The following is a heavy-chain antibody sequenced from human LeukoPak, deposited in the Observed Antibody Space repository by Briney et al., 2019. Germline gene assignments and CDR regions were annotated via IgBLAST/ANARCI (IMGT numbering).Heavy chain of an antibody. Sequence: PGGSLRLSCAGSGFTFSSNARSWVRQAPGKGLEWCSSVSSSGGNTYYTDSVKGTITISRDNSKNTRSLQMNSLQAEATALYYCAKDKGNTYYYYGMDVWGQGTTVTVSS. J-gene: IGHJ6*02. CDR3: AKDKGNTYYYYGMDV. V-gene: IGHV3-23*01. CDR2: VSSSGGNT. CDR1: GFTFSSNA.